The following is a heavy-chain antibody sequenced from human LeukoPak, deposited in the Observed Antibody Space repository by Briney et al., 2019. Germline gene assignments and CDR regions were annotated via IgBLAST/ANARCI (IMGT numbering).Heavy chain of an antibody. CDR3: TTLRQRSSSSSFDY. CDR1: GFTFSNSC. CDR2: IKSKTDGGTT. Sequence: GGSLRLSCAASGFTFSNSCMSWVRQAPGKGLEWVARIKSKTDGGTTDYAAPVKGRFTISRDDSKNTLYLQMNSLKTEDTAVYYCTTLRQRSSSSSFDYWGQGTLVTVSS. J-gene: IGHJ4*02. D-gene: IGHD6-13*01. V-gene: IGHV3-15*01.